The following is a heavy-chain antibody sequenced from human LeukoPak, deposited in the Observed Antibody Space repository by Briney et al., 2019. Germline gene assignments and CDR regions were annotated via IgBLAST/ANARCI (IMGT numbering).Heavy chain of an antibody. CDR2: ISGYNGNT. V-gene: IGHV1-18*01. D-gene: IGHD2-2*01. Sequence: GASVKVSCKASGYTFSNYGITWVRQAPGQGLEWMGWISGYNGNTDYAQKFQGRVTMTTETSTSTAYMELRSLRSDDTAVYYRARTCSGSSCYVIYWGQGTLLTVSS. CDR1: GYTFSNYG. CDR3: ARTCSGSSCYVIY. J-gene: IGHJ4*02.